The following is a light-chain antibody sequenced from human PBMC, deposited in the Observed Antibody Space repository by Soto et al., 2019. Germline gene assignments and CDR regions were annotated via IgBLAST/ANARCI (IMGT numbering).Light chain of an antibody. Sequence: DIQMTQSPSTLCGSIGDRVAITCRASQTISSWLAWYQQTTGKAPKLLIYKASTLQSGVPSRFRGSGFWTECTLPISSLQPDDFQTYYCQQYNSYPWTFGQGTKVDI. J-gene: IGKJ1*01. V-gene: IGKV1-5*03. CDR3: QQYNSYPWT. CDR2: KAS. CDR1: QTISSW.